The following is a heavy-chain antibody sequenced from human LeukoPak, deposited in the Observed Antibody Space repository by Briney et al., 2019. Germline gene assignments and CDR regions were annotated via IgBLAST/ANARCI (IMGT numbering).Heavy chain of an antibody. Sequence: ESGPALVKPTQTLTLTFTFSGFSLITIGMCVSWIRQPPGKALEWLALIDWDDDKYYSTSLKTRLTISKDTFKNQVVLTMTNMDPVDTATYYCARISAYGDYYFDYWGQGTLVTVSS. CDR3: ARISAYGDYYFDY. V-gene: IGHV2-70*01. J-gene: IGHJ4*02. CDR1: GFSLITIGMC. CDR2: IDWDDDK. D-gene: IGHD4-17*01.